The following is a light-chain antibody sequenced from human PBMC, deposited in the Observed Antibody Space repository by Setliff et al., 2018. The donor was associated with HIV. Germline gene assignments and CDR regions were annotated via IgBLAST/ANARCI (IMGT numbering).Light chain of an antibody. CDR2: DVT. Sequence: QSALTQPRSVSGSPGQSVTISCTGANSGFGYVSWYQQDPGKAPKLIIYDVTKRPSGVPDRFSGSKSGNTASLTISGLQAEDEGDYYCYSFAGSVLVFGAGTKVTVL. V-gene: IGLV2-11*01. CDR3: YSFAGSVLV. CDR1: NSGFGY. J-gene: IGLJ1*01.